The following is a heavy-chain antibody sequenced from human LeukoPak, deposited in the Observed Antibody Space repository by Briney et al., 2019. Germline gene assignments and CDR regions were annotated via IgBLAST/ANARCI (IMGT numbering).Heavy chain of an antibody. D-gene: IGHD2-15*01. V-gene: IGHV3-33*01. CDR2: IWYDGNNK. Sequence: GRSLRLSCAASGFTFSSYGMHWVRQAPGKGLEWVAVIWYDGNNKYYTDSVKGRFTISRDNSKNTLDLQMNSLRAEDTAVYYCARDFVVERGPYFDYWGQGTLVTVSS. CDR3: ARDFVVERGPYFDY. CDR1: GFTFSSYG. J-gene: IGHJ4*02.